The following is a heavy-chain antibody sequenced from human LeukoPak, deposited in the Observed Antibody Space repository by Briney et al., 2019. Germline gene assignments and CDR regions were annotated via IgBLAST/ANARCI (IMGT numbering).Heavy chain of an antibody. CDR2: IYYSGST. CDR3: AGANYGSGSYYPNLFDY. CDR1: GGSISSGGYY. V-gene: IGHV4-31*03. D-gene: IGHD3-10*01. J-gene: IGHJ4*02. Sequence: PSETLSLTCTVSGGSISSGGYYWSWIRQHPGKGLERIGYIYYSGSTYYNPSLKSRVTISVDTSKNQFSLKLSSVTAADTAVYYCAGANYGSGSYYPNLFDYWGQGTLVTVSS.